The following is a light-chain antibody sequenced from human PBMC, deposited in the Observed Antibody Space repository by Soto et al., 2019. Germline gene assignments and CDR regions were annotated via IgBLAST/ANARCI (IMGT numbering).Light chain of an antibody. CDR1: QSISTY. Sequence: DLQMTQSPSTLSASVGDRVSITCRASQSISTYLAWYQQKPGRAPQALIYRASSLESGVPSRFSGSGSGTGFTLTISSLLPDDFATYYCQQYNEYPYTFGQGTKLEIK. V-gene: IGKV1-5*03. CDR2: RAS. CDR3: QQYNEYPYT. J-gene: IGKJ2*01.